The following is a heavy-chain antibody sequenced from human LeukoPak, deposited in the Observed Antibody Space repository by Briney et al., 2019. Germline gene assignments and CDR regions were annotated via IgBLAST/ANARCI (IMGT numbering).Heavy chain of an antibody. CDR3: AKDPSQWPRSFDY. Sequence: PGGSLRLSCAASGFAFSSYAMSWVRQAPGKGLEWVSAISGSGGSTYYADSVKGRFTISRDNSKNTLYLQMNSLRAEDTAVYYCAKDPSQWPRSFDYWGQGTLVTVSS. V-gene: IGHV3-23*01. D-gene: IGHD6-19*01. CDR2: ISGSGGST. CDR1: GFAFSSYA. J-gene: IGHJ4*02.